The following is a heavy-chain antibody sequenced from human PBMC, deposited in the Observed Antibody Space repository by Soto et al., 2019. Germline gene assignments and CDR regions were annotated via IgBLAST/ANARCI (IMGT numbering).Heavy chain of an antibody. CDR1: RGTFSSYA. J-gene: IGHJ5*02. CDR2: IIPIFGTA. CDR3: ARPYYDSSGYYYFYWFDP. Sequence: GASVKVSCKASRGTFSSYAISWVRQAPGQGXEWMGGIIPIFGTANYAQKFQGRVTITADESTSTAYMELSSLRSEDTAVYYCARPYYDSSGYYYFYWFDPWGQGTLVTVSS. D-gene: IGHD3-22*01. V-gene: IGHV1-69*13.